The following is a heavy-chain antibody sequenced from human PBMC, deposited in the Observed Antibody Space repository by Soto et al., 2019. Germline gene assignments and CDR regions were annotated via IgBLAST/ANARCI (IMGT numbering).Heavy chain of an antibody. Sequence: ASVKVSCKASGYTFTSYAMHWVRQAPGQRLEWMGWINAGNGNTKYSQKFQGRVTITRDTSASTAYMELSSLRSEDTAVYYCARSSGSSGYYYAYWGQGTLVTVSS. V-gene: IGHV1-3*01. D-gene: IGHD3-22*01. CDR2: INAGNGNT. CDR3: ARSSGSSGYYYAY. J-gene: IGHJ4*02. CDR1: GYTFTSYA.